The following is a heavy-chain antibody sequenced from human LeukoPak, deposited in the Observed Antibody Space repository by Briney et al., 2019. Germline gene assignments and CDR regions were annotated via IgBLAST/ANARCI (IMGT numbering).Heavy chain of an antibody. CDR1: GFTFSDYW. CDR2: IKDDGSET. J-gene: IGHJ4*02. V-gene: IGHV3-7*01. D-gene: IGHD3-22*01. CDR3: AKDAAVASSGYYYVPPLYYFHY. Sequence: GGSLRLSCAASGFTFSDYWMTWVRQAPGKGLQWVANIKDDGSETYYVDSVKGRFTISRDNAKNSLYLQMNSLRAEDAAVYYCAKDAAVASSGYYYVPPLYYFHYWGQGTLVTVSS.